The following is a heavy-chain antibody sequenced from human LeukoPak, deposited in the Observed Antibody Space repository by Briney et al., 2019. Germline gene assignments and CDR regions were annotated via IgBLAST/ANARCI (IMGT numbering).Heavy chain of an antibody. Sequence: GGSLRLSCAASGFTFSSYGMHWVRQAPGKGLEWVAFIRYDGSNKYYADSVKGRFTISRDNSKNTLYLQTNSLRAEDTAVYYCAKDQIVVTAIWGGDYWGQGTLVTVSS. D-gene: IGHD2-21*02. CDR2: IRYDGSNK. CDR1: GFTFSSYG. J-gene: IGHJ4*02. V-gene: IGHV3-30*02. CDR3: AKDQIVVTAIWGGDY.